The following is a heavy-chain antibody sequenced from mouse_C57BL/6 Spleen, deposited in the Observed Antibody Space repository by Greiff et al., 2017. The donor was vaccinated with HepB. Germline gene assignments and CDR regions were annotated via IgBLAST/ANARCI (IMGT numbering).Heavy chain of an antibody. J-gene: IGHJ3*01. Sequence: EVKLQESGPGLVKPSQSLSLTCSVTGYSITSGYYWNWIRQFPGNKLEWMGYISYDGSNNYNPSLKNRISITRDTSKNQFFLKLNSVTTEDTATYYCAKTTVGFAYWGQGTLVTVSA. CDR3: AKTTVGFAY. CDR2: ISYDGSN. CDR1: GYSITSGYY. D-gene: IGHD1-1*01. V-gene: IGHV3-6*01.